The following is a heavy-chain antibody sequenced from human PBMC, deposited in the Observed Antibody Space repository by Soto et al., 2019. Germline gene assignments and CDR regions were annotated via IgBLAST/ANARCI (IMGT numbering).Heavy chain of an antibody. V-gene: IGHV4-39*01. Sequence: PSETLSLTCAVSGGSISSSSYYWGWIRQPPGKGLEWIGSIYYSGSTYYTPSLQSRVAISVDTSKKQYSPKLKSVTAAYSALYYCASRTVNIRTFYSGLKTHCFDYWGQGTLVTVSS. CDR1: GGSISSSSYY. CDR3: ASRTVNIRTFYSGLKTHCFDY. J-gene: IGHJ4*02. D-gene: IGHD6-19*01. CDR2: IYYSGST.